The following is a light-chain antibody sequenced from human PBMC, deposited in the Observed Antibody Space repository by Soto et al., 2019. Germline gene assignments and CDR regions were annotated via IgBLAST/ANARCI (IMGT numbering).Light chain of an antibody. CDR2: YDS. J-gene: IGLJ2*01. V-gene: IGLV3-21*04. CDR3: QVWDSISAHHHVV. Sequence: SYELTQPPSVSVAPGKTARISCGGNNIGIKSVHWYQQRPGQAPVMVIKYDSDRPSGIPERFSGSNSGDTATLTISRVEAGDEADYYCQVWDSISAHHHVVFGGGTKLTVL. CDR1: NIGIKS.